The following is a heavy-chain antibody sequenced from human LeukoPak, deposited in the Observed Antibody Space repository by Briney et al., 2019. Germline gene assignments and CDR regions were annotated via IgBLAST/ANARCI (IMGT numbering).Heavy chain of an antibody. CDR2: IWSDGTDK. CDR3: AKDAQRGFDFSNSLES. V-gene: IGHV3-33*06. Sequence: PGGSLRLSCAMSGYTFSHYGMHWVRQAPGKGLEWVAVIWSDGTDKYYGDSVKGRFTISRDNSKNTVYLQMNSLRVEDTAVYYCAKDAQRGFDFSNSLESWGQGTLVTVSS. J-gene: IGHJ4*02. CDR1: GYTFSHYG. D-gene: IGHD4-11*01.